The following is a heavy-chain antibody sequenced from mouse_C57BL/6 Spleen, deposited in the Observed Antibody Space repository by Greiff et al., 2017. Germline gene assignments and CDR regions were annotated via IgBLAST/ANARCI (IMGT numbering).Heavy chain of an antibody. Sequence: DVQLVESGGDLVKPGGSLKLSCAASGFTFSSYGMSWVRQTPDKRLEWVATISIGGSYTYYPDSVKGRFTISRDNAKNTLYLQMSSLKSEDTAMYYCARLGYGYYGPWYFDFWGTGPTVTVSS. CDR1: GFTFSSYG. CDR3: ARLGYGYYGPWYFDF. J-gene: IGHJ1*03. CDR2: ISIGGSYT. V-gene: IGHV5-6*01. D-gene: IGHD2-3*01.